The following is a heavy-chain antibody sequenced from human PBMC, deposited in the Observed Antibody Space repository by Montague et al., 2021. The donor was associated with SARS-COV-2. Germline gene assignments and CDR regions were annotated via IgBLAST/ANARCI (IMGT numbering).Heavy chain of an antibody. Sequence: SETLSLTCTVSGDSLTYFYWSWIRQSPGKGLEWIGNIFYRGTTNYNFSLKSRVTISADTSKNQFPLNLTSVTATDTAVYYCVRGATRTFDYWGQGTLVTVSS. CDR1: GDSLTYFY. CDR3: VRGATRTFDY. J-gene: IGHJ4*02. CDR2: IFYRGTT. V-gene: IGHV4-59*01. D-gene: IGHD5-12*01.